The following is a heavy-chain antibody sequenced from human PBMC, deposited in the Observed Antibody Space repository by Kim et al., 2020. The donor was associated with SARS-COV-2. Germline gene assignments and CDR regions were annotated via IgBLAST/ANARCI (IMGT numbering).Heavy chain of an antibody. D-gene: IGHD2-15*01. Sequence: SVKVSCKASGGTFSSYAISWVRQAPGQGLEWMGGIIPIFGTANYAQKFQGRVTITADESTSTAYMELSSLRSEDTAVYYCARDRGYCSGGSCYDYYYGMDVWGQGPTVTVSS. V-gene: IGHV1-69*13. J-gene: IGHJ6*02. CDR3: ARDRGYCSGGSCYDYYYGMDV. CDR1: GGTFSSYA. CDR2: IIPIFGTA.